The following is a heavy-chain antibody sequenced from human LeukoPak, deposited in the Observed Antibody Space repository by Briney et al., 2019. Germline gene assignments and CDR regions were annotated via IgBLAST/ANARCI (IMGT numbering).Heavy chain of an antibody. V-gene: IGHV3-74*01. CDR1: GFTFSTYW. CDR2: INSDGGST. J-gene: IGHJ4*02. CDR3: ARGGTSGSLIY. Sequence: PGGSLRLSCAASGFTFSTYWMHWVRQAPGKGLVWVSRINSDGGSTGYADSVKGRFTISRDNAKNTLYLQMNSLRAEDTALYYCARGGTSGSLIYWGQGTLVTVSS. D-gene: IGHD1-26*01.